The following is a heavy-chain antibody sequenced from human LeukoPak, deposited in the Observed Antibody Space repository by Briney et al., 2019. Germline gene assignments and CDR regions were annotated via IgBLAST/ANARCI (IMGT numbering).Heavy chain of an antibody. CDR1: GFTVSSNY. CDR3: ARGGVATNSPNDY. Sequence: GGSLRLSCAASGFTVSSNYMSWVRQAPGKGLEWVSVIYSGGSTYYADSVKGRFTISRHNSKNTLYLQMNSLRAEDTAVYYCARGGVATNSPNDYWGQGTLVTVSS. D-gene: IGHD5-24*01. J-gene: IGHJ4*02. CDR2: IYSGGST. V-gene: IGHV3-53*04.